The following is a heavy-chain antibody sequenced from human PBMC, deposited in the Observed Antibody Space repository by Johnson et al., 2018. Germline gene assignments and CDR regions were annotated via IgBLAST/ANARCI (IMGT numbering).Heavy chain of an antibody. Sequence: VQLVESGGGLVKPGGSLRLSCAASGLTFSNAWMNWVRQAPGKGLEWVGRIKSKTAGGTIEYAAPVKGRFTISRDDSKNTLDLPMNSLKTEDTAVYYCPTLAVAVGGSTLDVWGTGTTVTVSS. CDR1: GLTFSNAW. CDR2: IKSKTAGGTI. CDR3: PTLAVAVGGSTLDV. J-gene: IGHJ6*04. V-gene: IGHV3-15*07. D-gene: IGHD3-16*01.